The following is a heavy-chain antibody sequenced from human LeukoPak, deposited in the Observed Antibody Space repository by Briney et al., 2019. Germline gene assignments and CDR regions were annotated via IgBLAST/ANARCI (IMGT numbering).Heavy chain of an antibody. J-gene: IGHJ4*02. CDR3: ASHLGRAYCGGDCWGLDY. Sequence: GGSLRLSCAASGFTFSSCAMSWVRQAPGKGLEWVSYISSSGSTIYYADSVKGRFTISRDNAKNSLYLQMNSLRAEDTAVYYCASHLGRAYCGGDCWGLDYWGQGTLVTVSS. CDR2: ISSSGSTI. D-gene: IGHD2-21*02. CDR1: GFTFSSCA. V-gene: IGHV3-48*04.